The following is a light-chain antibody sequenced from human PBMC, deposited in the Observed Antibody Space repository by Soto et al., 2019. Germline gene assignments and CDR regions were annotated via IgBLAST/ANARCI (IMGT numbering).Light chain of an antibody. CDR3: AAWDDSRNGYYV. Sequence: QSVLTQPPSASGTPGQRVTISCSGSSSNIGSNTVNWYQQLPGTAPKLLIYSNNHRPSGVPDRFSGSKSGTSASLAISGLQSEDEADYYCAAWDDSRNGYYVFGTGTKVTVL. CDR2: SNN. J-gene: IGLJ1*01. CDR1: SSNIGSNT. V-gene: IGLV1-44*01.